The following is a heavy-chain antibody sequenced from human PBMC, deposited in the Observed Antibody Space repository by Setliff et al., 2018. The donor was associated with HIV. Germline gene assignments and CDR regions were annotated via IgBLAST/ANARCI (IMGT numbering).Heavy chain of an antibody. CDR1: GFRFRGHA. Sequence: GSLRLSCVGSGFRFRGHAMNWVRQAPGKGLEWVAYISNSARTIYYADSVKGRFTISRDNGKDSLYLQMNSLRADDTALYYCAREGQATDSFDIWGQGTMVTVSS. V-gene: IGHV3-48*04. CDR3: AREGQATDSFDI. J-gene: IGHJ3*02. CDR2: ISNSARTI. D-gene: IGHD5-12*01.